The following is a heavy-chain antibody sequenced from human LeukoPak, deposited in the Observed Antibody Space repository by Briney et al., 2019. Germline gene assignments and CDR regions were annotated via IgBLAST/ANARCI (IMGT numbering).Heavy chain of an antibody. CDR2: IYTSGST. J-gene: IGHJ6*03. V-gene: IGHV4-4*07. Sequence: SETLSLTCTVSGGSISSYYWSWIRQPAGKGLEWIGRIYTSGSTNYNPSLKSRVTMSVDTSKNQFSLKLSSVTAADTAVYYCARERLGYCSSTSCSLYYYYYYMDVWGKGTTVTVSS. D-gene: IGHD2-2*01. CDR3: ARERLGYCSSTSCSLYYYYYYMDV. CDR1: GGSISSYY.